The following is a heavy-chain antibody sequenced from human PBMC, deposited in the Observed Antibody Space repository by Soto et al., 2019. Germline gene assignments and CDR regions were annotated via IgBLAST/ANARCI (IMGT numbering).Heavy chain of an antibody. CDR1: GYTFSDYY. J-gene: IGHJ4*02. CDR3: ASHYDLWSGYLSPVDY. D-gene: IGHD3-3*01. V-gene: IGHV3-11*01. Sequence: GGSLRLSCAPSGYTFSDYYLSWIRQAPGKGLEWISYIDTSSTKIYYADSVKGRFTITRDNGKNSLFLEMNSLRVEDTAVYFCASHYDLWSGYLSPVDYWGQGTLVTVSS. CDR2: IDTSSTKI.